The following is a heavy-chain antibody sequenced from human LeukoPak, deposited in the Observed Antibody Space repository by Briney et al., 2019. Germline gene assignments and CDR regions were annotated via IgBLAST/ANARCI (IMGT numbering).Heavy chain of an antibody. V-gene: IGHV3-23*01. CDR3: ARGSIASEGSIGAFDI. J-gene: IGHJ3*02. D-gene: IGHD6-6*01. CDR2: ISAGADVI. Sequence: GGSLRLSCEAAGFSFSDYPMGWVRRASGKRVEWVSGISAGADVIFYADPVKGRFTISRDNSKNTLYLQMNSLRAEDSAEYYCARGSIASEGSIGAFDIWGQGTMVTVSS. CDR1: GFSFSDYP.